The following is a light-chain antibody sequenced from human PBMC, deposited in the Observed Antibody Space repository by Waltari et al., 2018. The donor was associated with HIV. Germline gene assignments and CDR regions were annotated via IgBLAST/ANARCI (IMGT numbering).Light chain of an antibody. Sequence: QSVLTQPPSVSGAPGQRVTISCSGGSSNIGNNFVNWYQQFPGPAPKLLIYASTQRPSGVPDRFSGSQSGSSASLAISGLQSEDEADYYCATWDDNLKGLFGGGTKLTV. J-gene: IGLJ2*01. CDR1: SSNIGNNF. CDR3: ATWDDNLKGL. V-gene: IGLV1-44*01. CDR2: AST.